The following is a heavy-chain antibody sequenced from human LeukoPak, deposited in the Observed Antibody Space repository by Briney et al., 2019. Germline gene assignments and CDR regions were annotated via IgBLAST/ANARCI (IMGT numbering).Heavy chain of an antibody. CDR2: MYYSGST. CDR1: GGSLRSGVLY. V-gene: IGHV4-30-4*01. Sequence: ASETLSHTRTVTGGSLRSGVLYWSWIRPPPGKRLEWIAYMYYSGSTYYNPSLKSRVTMSADTSKNQLSLKLSSVTAADTAVYYCARPYYYDSRIDPWGQGILVTVSS. D-gene: IGHD3-22*01. CDR3: ARPYYYDSRIDP. J-gene: IGHJ5*02.